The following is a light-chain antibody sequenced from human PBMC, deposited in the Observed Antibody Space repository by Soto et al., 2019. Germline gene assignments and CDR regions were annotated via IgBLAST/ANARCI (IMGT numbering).Light chain of an antibody. CDR2: AAS. CDR3: HQYGSSPPT. J-gene: IGKJ4*01. Sequence: EIVLTQSPGTLSLSPGERATLSCRASQSVTSSYLAWYQHKPGQAPRLLIYAASRRATGIPDRFTGSGSGTDFTLTISRLGPDDFAVYYCHQYGSSPPTFGGGTKVEI. CDR1: QSVTSSY. V-gene: IGKV3-20*01.